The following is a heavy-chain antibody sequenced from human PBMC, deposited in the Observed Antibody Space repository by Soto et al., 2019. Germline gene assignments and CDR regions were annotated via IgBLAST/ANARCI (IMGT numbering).Heavy chain of an antibody. Sequence: EVQLVESGGGLVQPGFTFSSYSMNWVRQAPGKGLEWVSYISSSSSTIYYADSVKGRFTISRDNAKNSLYLQMNSLRAADTAVYYCARDQSHCSSTSCPPDNYDYGMDVWGQGTTVTVSS. CDR1: FTFSSYS. V-gene: IGHV3-48*01. D-gene: IGHD2-2*01. CDR2: ISSSSSTI. J-gene: IGHJ6*02. CDR3: ARDQSHCSSTSCPPDNYDYGMDV.